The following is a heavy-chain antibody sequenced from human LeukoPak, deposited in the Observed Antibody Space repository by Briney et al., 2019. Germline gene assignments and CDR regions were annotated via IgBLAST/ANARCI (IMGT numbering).Heavy chain of an antibody. J-gene: IGHJ5*02. CDR2: IIPISGTA. V-gene: IGHV1-69*05. CDR3: ARDVGRYSNYPHWFDP. D-gene: IGHD4-11*01. CDR1: GYTFTGYY. Sequence: GASVKVSCKASGYTFTGYYMHWVRRAPGQGLEWMGGIIPISGTANYAQKFQGRVTITTDESTSTAYMELSSLRSEDTAVYYCARDVGRYSNYPHWFDPWGQGTLVTVSS.